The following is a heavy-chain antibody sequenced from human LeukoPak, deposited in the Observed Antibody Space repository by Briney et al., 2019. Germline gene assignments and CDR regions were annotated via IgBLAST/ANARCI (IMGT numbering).Heavy chain of an antibody. CDR3: AGVSVVTTFDY. Sequence: GGSLRLSCAASGFTFSDYYMSWIRQAPGKGLEWVSYISSSSSYTNYADSVKGRFTISRDNAKNSLYLQMNSLRAEDTAVYYCAGVSVVTTFDYWGQGTLVTVSS. CDR1: GFTFSDYY. D-gene: IGHD4-23*01. V-gene: IGHV3-11*05. J-gene: IGHJ4*02. CDR2: ISSSSSYT.